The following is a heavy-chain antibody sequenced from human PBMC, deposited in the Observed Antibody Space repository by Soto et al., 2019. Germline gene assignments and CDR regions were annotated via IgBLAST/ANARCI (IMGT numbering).Heavy chain of an antibody. Sequence: SETLSLTCTVSGGSISGHYWSWIRQPPWRGLDWIGYIYYSGTTKYNPSLKSQVTLSVDTSQNQFPLILTSVPAADTAVYYCVRLGTSDSFYYYLCVWGKGNTV. CDR2: IYYSGTT. CDR3: VRLGTSDSFYYYLCV. J-gene: IGHJ6*03. V-gene: IGHV4-59*08. CDR1: GGSISGHY. D-gene: IGHD4-17*01.